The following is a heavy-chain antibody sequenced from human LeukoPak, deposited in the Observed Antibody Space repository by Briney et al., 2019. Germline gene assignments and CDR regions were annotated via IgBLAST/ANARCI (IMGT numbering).Heavy chain of an antibody. CDR1: GGTFSSYA. Sequence: SVKVSCKASGGTFSSYAISWVRQAPGQGLEWMGGIIPIFGTANYAQKFQGRVTITADESTSTAYMELSSLRSEDTAVYYCARDHYYDSSGYYHPAQYYFDCWGQGTLVTVSS. CDR2: IIPIFGTA. V-gene: IGHV1-69*13. CDR3: ARDHYYDSSGYYHPAQYYFDC. J-gene: IGHJ4*02. D-gene: IGHD3-22*01.